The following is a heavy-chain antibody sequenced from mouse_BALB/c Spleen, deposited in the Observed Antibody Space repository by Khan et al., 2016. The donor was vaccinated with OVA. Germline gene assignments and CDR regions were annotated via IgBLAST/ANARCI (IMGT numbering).Heavy chain of an antibody. Sequence: VQLKESGPSLVKPSQTLSLTCSVTGDSITSGFWNWIRKFPGNKFEYMGYVTYSGNTYYNPSLKSRISITRDTSKSQYYLQLNSVTTEDTATYFCARSYGSWAMDYWGQGNSVTVSS. D-gene: IGHD1-1*01. CDR3: ARSYGSWAMDY. CDR2: VTYSGNT. J-gene: IGHJ4*01. CDR1: GDSITSGF. V-gene: IGHV3-8*02.